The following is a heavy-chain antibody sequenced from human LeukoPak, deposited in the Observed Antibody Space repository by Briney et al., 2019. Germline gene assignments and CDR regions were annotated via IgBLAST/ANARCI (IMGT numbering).Heavy chain of an antibody. CDR1: GYSFTSYW. V-gene: IGHV5-51*01. J-gene: IGHJ4*02. CDR2: IYPGDSDT. D-gene: IGHD6-13*01. Sequence: GESLKISCKGSGYSFTSYWIAWVRQVPGKGLEWMGIIYPGDSDTRYSPSFQGQVTISADKSISTAYLQWSSLKASDTAMYYCARHRSIAAAGTDYWGQGTLVTVSS. CDR3: ARHRSIAAAGTDY.